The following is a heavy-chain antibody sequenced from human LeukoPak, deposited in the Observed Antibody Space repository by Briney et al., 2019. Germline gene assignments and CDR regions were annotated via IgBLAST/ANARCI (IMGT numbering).Heavy chain of an antibody. CDR1: GYTFTSYY. CDR2: INPSGGST. D-gene: IGHD2-2*01. J-gene: IGHJ3*02. CDR3: ARVGSVCSSTSCYAFDI. Sequence: ASVKVSCKASGYTFTSYYMHWVRQAPGQGLEWMGIINPSGGSTSYAQKFQGRVTMTRDRSTSTVYMELSSLRSEDTAVYYCARVGSVCSSTSCYAFDIWGQGTMVTVSS. V-gene: IGHV1-46*03.